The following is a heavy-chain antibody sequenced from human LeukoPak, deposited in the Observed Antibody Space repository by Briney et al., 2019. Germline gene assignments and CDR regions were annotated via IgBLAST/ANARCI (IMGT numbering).Heavy chain of an antibody. CDR1: GGSISSYY. J-gene: IGHJ4*02. CDR2: IYTSGRT. Sequence: PSETLSLTCTVSGGSISSYYWSWIRQPAGQGLEWFGRIYTSGRTNYNPSLKSRVTMSVDTSKNQFSLKLSSVTAADTAVYYCARVSEQRGHSYYWDQGTLATVSS. V-gene: IGHV4-4*07. D-gene: IGHD6-25*01. CDR3: ARVSEQRGHSYY.